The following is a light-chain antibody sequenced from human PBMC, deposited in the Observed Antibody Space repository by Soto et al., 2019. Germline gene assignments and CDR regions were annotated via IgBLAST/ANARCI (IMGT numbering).Light chain of an antibody. Sequence: ETVMTQSPATLSVSLGDRATLSCRASQSVSSNLAWYQQKPGKVPKLLIYAASTLQSGVPSRFSGSGSGTDFTLTISSLQAEDVAVYYCQQYYSTLWTFGQGTKVDIK. J-gene: IGKJ1*01. V-gene: IGKV3-15*01. CDR3: QQYYSTLWT. CDR2: AAS. CDR1: QSVSSN.